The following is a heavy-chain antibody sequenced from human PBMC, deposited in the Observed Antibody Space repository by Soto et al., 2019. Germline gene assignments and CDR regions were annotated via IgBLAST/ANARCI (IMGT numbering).Heavy chain of an antibody. Sequence: PSQTLSLTCAISGDSVSSNSAAWNWIRQSPSRGLEWLGRTYYRSKWYNDYAVSVKSRITINPDTSKNQFSLQLNSVTPEDTAVYYCARDRIAAAGGAYYYYGMDVWGQGTTVTVSS. CDR1: GDSVSSNSAA. V-gene: IGHV6-1*01. CDR3: ARDRIAAAGGAYYYYGMDV. D-gene: IGHD6-13*01. CDR2: TYYRSKWYN. J-gene: IGHJ6*02.